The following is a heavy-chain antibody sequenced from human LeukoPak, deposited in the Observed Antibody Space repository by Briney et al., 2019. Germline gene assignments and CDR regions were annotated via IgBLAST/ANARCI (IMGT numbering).Heavy chain of an antibody. Sequence: GGSLRLSCAASGFTFSSYAMSWVRQAPGKGLEWVSAISGSGGSTYYADSVKGRFTISRDNSKSTLYLQMNSLRAEDTAVYYCAKDIFIAAAGSVWSDGFDYWGQGTLVTVSS. CDR2: ISGSGGST. D-gene: IGHD6-13*01. CDR3: AKDIFIAAAGSVWSDGFDY. CDR1: GFTFSSYA. V-gene: IGHV3-23*01. J-gene: IGHJ4*02.